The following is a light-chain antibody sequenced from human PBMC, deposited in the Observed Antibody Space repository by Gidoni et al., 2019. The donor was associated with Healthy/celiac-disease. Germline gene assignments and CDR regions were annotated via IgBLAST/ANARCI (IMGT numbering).Light chain of an antibody. Sequence: EIVLSQSPQTLSLSPGERATLSCRASLSVSSSYLAWYQQKPGQAPRLLIYGASSRATGIPDRFSGSGSGTDFTLTISRLEPEDFAVYYCQQYGSSPNTFXQXTKLEIK. J-gene: IGKJ2*01. V-gene: IGKV3-20*01. CDR3: QQYGSSPNT. CDR1: LSVSSSY. CDR2: GAS.